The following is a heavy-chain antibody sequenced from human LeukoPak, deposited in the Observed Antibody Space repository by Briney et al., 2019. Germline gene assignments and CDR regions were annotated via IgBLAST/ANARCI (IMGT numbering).Heavy chain of an antibody. Sequence: GGSLRLSCQASGFTFSDYAMSWVRQAPGKGLEWVSSINPDGGSFFADSVKGRFTISRDDSRSVVYLQMNTLSAEDTAVYYCARSGVATCHYWGQGILVAVSS. CDR2: INPDGGS. CDR1: GFTFSDYA. D-gene: IGHD3-10*01. J-gene: IGHJ4*02. V-gene: IGHV3-23*01. CDR3: ARSGVATCHY.